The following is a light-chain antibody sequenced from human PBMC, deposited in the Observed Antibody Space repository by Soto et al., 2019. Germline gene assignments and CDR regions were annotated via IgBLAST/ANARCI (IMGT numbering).Light chain of an antibody. CDR1: QRVSSN. CDR2: GAS. V-gene: IGKV3-15*01. Sequence: EIVMTQSPATLSVSPGERVTLSCRATQRVSSNLAWYQQRLGQAPRLLIYGASTRATGTPARFSGSGSGTEFTLTISSLQSEDFAVYYCQQYDNWPRWTFGQGTKVEIK. J-gene: IGKJ1*01. CDR3: QQYDNWPRWT.